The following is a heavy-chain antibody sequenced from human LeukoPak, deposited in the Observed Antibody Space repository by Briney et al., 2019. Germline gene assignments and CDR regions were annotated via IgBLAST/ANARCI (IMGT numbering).Heavy chain of an antibody. CDR3: AKDSPGYSSGWSRAFDY. CDR2: ISGSGGST. Sequence: GGSLRLSCAASGFTFSSYAMSWVRQAPGKGPEWVSAISGSGGSTYYADSVKGRFTISRDNSKNTLYLQMNSLRAEDTAVYYCAKDSPGYSSGWSRAFDYWGQGTLVTVSS. V-gene: IGHV3-23*01. J-gene: IGHJ4*02. D-gene: IGHD6-19*01. CDR1: GFTFSSYA.